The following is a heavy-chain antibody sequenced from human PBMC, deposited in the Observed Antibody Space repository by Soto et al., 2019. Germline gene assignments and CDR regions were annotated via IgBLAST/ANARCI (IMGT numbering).Heavy chain of an antibody. J-gene: IGHJ5*02. D-gene: IGHD6-19*01. CDR1: GYTFTSYG. CDR3: ARAMEVAGIPNWFDP. V-gene: IGHV1-18*04. Sequence: ASVKVSCKASGYTFTSYGISWVRQAPGQGLEWMGWISAYNGNTNYAQKLQGRVTMTTDTSTSTAYMELRSLRSDDTAVYYCARAMEVAGIPNWFDPWGQGTLVTVSS. CDR2: ISAYNGNT.